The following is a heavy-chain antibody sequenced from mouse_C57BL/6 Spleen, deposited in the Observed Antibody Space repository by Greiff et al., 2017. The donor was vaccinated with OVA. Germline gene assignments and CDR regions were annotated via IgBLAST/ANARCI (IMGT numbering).Heavy chain of an antibody. V-gene: IGHV5-4*01. D-gene: IGHD1-1*01. CDR3: ARERYGSSLGGYFDV. CDR1: GFTFSSYA. Sequence: EVQVVESGGGLVKPGGSLKLSCAASGFTFSSYAMSWVRQTPEKRLEWVATISDGGSYTYYPDNVKGRFTISRDNAKNNLYLQMSHLKSEDTAMYYCARERYGSSLGGYFDVWGTGTTVTVSS. CDR2: ISDGGSYT. J-gene: IGHJ1*03.